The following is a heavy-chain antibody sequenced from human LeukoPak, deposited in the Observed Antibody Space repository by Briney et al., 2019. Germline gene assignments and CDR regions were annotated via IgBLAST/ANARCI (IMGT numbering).Heavy chain of an antibody. CDR3: AKPKIQGYSSKYNWFDP. CDR1: GFTFSSYG. D-gene: IGHD6-13*01. Sequence: GRSLRLSCAASGFTFSSYGMHWVRQAPGKGLEWVAVISYDGSNKYYADSVKGRFTISRDNSKNTLYLQMNGLRAEDTAVYYCAKPKIQGYSSKYNWFDPWGQGTLVTVSS. V-gene: IGHV3-30*18. CDR2: ISYDGSNK. J-gene: IGHJ5*02.